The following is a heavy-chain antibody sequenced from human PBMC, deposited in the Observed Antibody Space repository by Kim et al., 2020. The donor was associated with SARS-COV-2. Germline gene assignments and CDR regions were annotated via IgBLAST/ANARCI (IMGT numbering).Heavy chain of an antibody. D-gene: IGHD3-10*01. CDR3: AKDYPIRGVIILLPMDV. V-gene: IGHV3-9*01. CDR1: GFKFEDHA. Sequence: GGSLRLSCEASGFKFEDHAMHWVRQGPGKALEWVSSISWNSGSIAYAESVKGRFTISRDNAKNSLYLQMNSLRVDDTALYYCAKDYPIRGVIILLPMDVWGQGTMVTVSS. CDR2: ISWNSGSI. J-gene: IGHJ3*01.